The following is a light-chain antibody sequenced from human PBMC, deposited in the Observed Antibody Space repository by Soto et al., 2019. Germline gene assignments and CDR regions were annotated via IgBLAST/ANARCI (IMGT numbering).Light chain of an antibody. CDR3: QQYDNLYT. J-gene: IGKJ2*01. Sequence: DIQLTQSPSSLSASVGDRVTITCQASQDISNYLNWYQQKPGKAPKLLIYDASNLETGVPSRFSGSGSGKDFTFTISSLQPEDSATYYCQQYDNLYTFGQGHKLE. CDR2: DAS. CDR1: QDISNY. V-gene: IGKV1-33*01.